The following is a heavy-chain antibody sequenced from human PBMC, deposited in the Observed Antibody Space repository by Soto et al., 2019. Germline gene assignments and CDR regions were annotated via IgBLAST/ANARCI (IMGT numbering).Heavy chain of an antibody. CDR3: ARGSLYYFDY. Sequence: EVQLVESGGGLVKPGGSLRLSCAASGFTFVSYSINWVRQAPGKGLEWVSSISSSSTYIYYADSMKGRFTISRDNAKNSLYLQMNSLRAEDTAVYYCARGSLYYFDYWGQGTLVTVSS. CDR2: ISSSSTYI. D-gene: IGHD6-19*01. CDR1: GFTFVSYS. V-gene: IGHV3-21*01. J-gene: IGHJ4*02.